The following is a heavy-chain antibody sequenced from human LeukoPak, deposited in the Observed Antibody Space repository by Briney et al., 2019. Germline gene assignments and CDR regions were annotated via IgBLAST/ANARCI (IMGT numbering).Heavy chain of an antibody. Sequence: GGSLRLSCAASEFTFSSYGMHWVRQAPGKGLEWVAVISYDGSNKYYADSVKGRFTISRDNSKNTLYLQMNSLRAEDTAVYYCAKEGDYYDSSGYPDYWGQGTLVTVSS. V-gene: IGHV3-30*18. CDR3: AKEGDYYDSSGYPDY. CDR2: ISYDGSNK. J-gene: IGHJ4*02. CDR1: EFTFSSYG. D-gene: IGHD3-22*01.